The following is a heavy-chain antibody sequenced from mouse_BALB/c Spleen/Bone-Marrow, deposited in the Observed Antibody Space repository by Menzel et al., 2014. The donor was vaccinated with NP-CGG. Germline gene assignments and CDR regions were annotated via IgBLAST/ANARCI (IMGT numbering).Heavy chain of an antibody. CDR3: TRQGTGTFAY. J-gene: IGHJ3*01. CDR1: GYTFTSYY. CDR2: INPSNGGT. D-gene: IGHD4-1*01. V-gene: IGHV1-53*01. Sequence: VQLQQSGTELVKPGASVKLSRKASGYTFTSYYIYWVKQRPGQGLEWIGEINPSNGGTNFNEKFKSKATLTVDKSSSTAYMQLSSLTSEDSAVYYCTRQGTGTFAYWGQGTLVTVSA.